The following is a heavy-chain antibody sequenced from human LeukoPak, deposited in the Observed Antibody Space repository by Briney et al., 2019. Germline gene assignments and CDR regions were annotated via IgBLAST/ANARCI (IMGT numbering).Heavy chain of an antibody. CDR1: GGSISSGGYS. Sequence: SETLSLTCAVSGGSISSGGYSWSWLRQPPGKGLEWLGYIYYSGSTYYNPSLKSRVTISVDTSKNQFSLKLSSVTAADTAVYYCARDDYGDHGAFDIWGQGTMVTVSS. D-gene: IGHD4-17*01. J-gene: IGHJ3*02. CDR2: IYYSGST. CDR3: ARDDYGDHGAFDI. V-gene: IGHV4-30-4*07.